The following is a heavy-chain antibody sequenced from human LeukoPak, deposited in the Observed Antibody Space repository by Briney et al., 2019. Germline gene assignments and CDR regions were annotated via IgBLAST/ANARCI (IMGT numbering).Heavy chain of an antibody. CDR2: IKGDGSEK. Sequence: GGSLRLSCAASGFTFSSYWMTWVRQAPGKGLEWVGNIKGDGSEKYYVDSVKGRFTISRDNAKHSLYLQVNSVRAEDRGVYYCARDFRFLEDSRGQGALVTASS. CDR1: GFTFSSYW. D-gene: IGHD3-3*01. V-gene: IGHV3-7*01. CDR3: ARDFRFLEDS. J-gene: IGHJ4*02.